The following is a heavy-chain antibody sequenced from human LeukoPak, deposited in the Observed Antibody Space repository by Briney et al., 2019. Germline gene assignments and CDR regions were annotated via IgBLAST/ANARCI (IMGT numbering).Heavy chain of an antibody. V-gene: IGHV4-31*03. CDR2: TYYGGST. D-gene: IGHD6-19*01. J-gene: IGHJ4*02. Sequence: SQTLSLTCTVSGDSISSGGYYWSWIRHHPGKGLEWIGYTYYGGSTYYTPTLESRVSISIDTSAYQFSLKLSSVTAADTAVYYCARSGPHGGWYYFDYWGQGTLVTVSS. CDR3: ARSGPHGGWYYFDY. CDR1: GDSISSGGYY.